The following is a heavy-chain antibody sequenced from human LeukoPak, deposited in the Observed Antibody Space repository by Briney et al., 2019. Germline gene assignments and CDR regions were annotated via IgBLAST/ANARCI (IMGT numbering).Heavy chain of an antibody. V-gene: IGHV4-61*05. CDR1: GGSISSSSYY. D-gene: IGHD4-11*01. J-gene: IGHJ6*02. Sequence: SETLSLTCTVSGGSISSSSYYWGWIRQPPGKGLEWVGYIYYSGSTNYNPSLKSRVIISVDTSKNQFSLKLSSVTAADTAVYYCARIDYRDYYYGMDVWGQGTTVTVSS. CDR2: IYYSGST. CDR3: ARIDYRDYYYGMDV.